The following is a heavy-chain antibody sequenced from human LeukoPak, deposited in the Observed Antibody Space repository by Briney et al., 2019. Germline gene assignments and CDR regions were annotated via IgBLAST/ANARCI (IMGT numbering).Heavy chain of an antibody. D-gene: IGHD5-18*01. V-gene: IGHV4-39*07. CDR2: IYHSGST. CDR1: GGSVSSSSYY. CDR3: AREGRGYSYGGLGYYYYMDV. Sequence: PSETLSLTCTVSGGSVSSSSYYWGWIRQPPGKGLEWIGSIYHSGSTYYNPSLKSRVTISVDTSKNQFSLKLSSVTAADTAVYYCAREGRGYSYGGLGYYYYMDVWGKGTTVTVSS. J-gene: IGHJ6*03.